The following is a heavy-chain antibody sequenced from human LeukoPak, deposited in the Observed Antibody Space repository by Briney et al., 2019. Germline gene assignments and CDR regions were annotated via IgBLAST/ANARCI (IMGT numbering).Heavy chain of an antibody. CDR3: AKAGGYDAFDI. Sequence: GGSLRLSCADSGFTFSSYAMNWVRQAPGKGLEWVSAICGGGTTTFYADSVKGRFTISRDSSKNTLYLQMDSLRAEDTAVYYCAKAGGYDAFDIWGQGTMVTVSS. V-gene: IGHV3-23*01. CDR2: ICGGGTTT. D-gene: IGHD3-22*01. CDR1: GFTFSSYA. J-gene: IGHJ3*02.